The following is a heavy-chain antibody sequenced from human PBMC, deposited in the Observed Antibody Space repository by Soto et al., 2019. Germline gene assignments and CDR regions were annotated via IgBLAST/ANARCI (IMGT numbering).Heavy chain of an antibody. V-gene: IGHV1-69*13. CDR3: ATSVGIAPTGEDGMDV. CDR1: GGTFSIYG. J-gene: IGHJ6*02. Sequence: VASVKVSCKASGGTFSIYGFSWVRQAPGQGPXWIGGIIXIXTXXXYXXXFQGRVTIVANESTTTVYMELSSLKFEDTAVYYCATSVGIAPTGEDGMDVWGQGTSVPV. CDR2: IIXIXTXX. D-gene: IGHD2-8*02.